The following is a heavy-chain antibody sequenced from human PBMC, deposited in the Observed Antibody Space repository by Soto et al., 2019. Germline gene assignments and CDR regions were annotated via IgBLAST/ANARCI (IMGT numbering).Heavy chain of an antibody. CDR1: GFSLTTRGVG. CDR3: ARDSSGWYGLDY. J-gene: IGHJ4*02. D-gene: IGHD6-19*01. V-gene: IGHV2-5*02. Sequence: QITLKESGPTLVKPTQTLTLTCTFSGFSLTTRGVGVGWIRQPPGKALEWLALIYWDDDQRYSPSLKNRLTIPTDTFKNQVVITLTNVDPVDTATYFCARDSSGWYGLDYWGQGILVTVSS. CDR2: IYWDDDQ.